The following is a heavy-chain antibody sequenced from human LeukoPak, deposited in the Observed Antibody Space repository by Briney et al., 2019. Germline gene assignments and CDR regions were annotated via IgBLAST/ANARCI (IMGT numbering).Heavy chain of an antibody. Sequence: QPGGSLRLSCAAPGFTFSTYEMNWVRQAPGKGLEWVSGIYSDGSTYYADSVKGRFTISRDNSKNTLYLQMNSLRAEDTAVYYCARGSYCSGGSCYPLFDYWGQGTLVTVSS. J-gene: IGHJ4*02. V-gene: IGHV3-53*01. CDR3: ARGSYCSGGSCYPLFDY. CDR1: GFTFSTYE. CDR2: IYSDGST. D-gene: IGHD2-15*01.